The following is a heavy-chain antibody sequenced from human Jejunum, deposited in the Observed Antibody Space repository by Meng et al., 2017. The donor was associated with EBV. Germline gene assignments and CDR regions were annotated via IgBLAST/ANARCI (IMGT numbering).Heavy chain of an antibody. J-gene: IGHJ5*02. V-gene: IGHV3-15*01. CDR2: IKSKIDGETI. CDR1: GLSFSYAW. Sequence: EVRVVESGGGLVKLEGSLRLSCAASGLSFSYAWMYWVRQAPGKGLEWVGRIKSKIDGETIDYAAPVKGRFTISRDDSKNTLYLQMNSLRTEDTAVYYCTTDTYYEKGFDPWGQGTLVTVSS. CDR3: TTDTYYEKGFDP. D-gene: IGHD3-22*01.